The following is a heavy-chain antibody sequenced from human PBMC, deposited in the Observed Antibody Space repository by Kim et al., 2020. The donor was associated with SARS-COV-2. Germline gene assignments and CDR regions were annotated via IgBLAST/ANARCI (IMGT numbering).Heavy chain of an antibody. Sequence: GGSLRLSCAASGFTFSSYAMHWVRQAPGKGLEWVALISYDGSNKYYADSVKGRFTISRDNSKNTLYLQMNSLRAEDTAVYYCARDSGGPVDYWGQGTLVT. J-gene: IGHJ4*02. D-gene: IGHD2-2*01. CDR2: ISYDGSNK. V-gene: IGHV3-30-3*01. CDR3: ARDSGGPVDY. CDR1: GFTFSSYA.